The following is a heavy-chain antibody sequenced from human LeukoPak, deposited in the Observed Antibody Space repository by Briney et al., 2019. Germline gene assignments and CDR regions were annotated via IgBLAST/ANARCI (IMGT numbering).Heavy chain of an antibody. CDR2: ITDNGGNT. V-gene: IGHV3-64D*06. J-gene: IGHJ2*01. CDR3: VKVFSPQCTGASCRYWYFGL. CDR1: GFTFSSYA. D-gene: IGHD2-8*02. Sequence: GGSLRLSCSVSGFTFSSYAMHWVRQAPGKGLEDVSAITDNGGNTFYADSVKGRFTIFRDNSKNTLFLQMTSLRVEDTAVYHCVKVFSPQCTGASCRYWYFGLWGRGTLSLSRQ.